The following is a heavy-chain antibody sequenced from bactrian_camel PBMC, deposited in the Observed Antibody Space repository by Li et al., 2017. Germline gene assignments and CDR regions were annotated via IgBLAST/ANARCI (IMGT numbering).Heavy chain of an antibody. CDR2: LHPSGGTT. V-gene: IGHV3S1*01. D-gene: IGHD1*01. J-gene: IGHJ6*01. Sequence: HVQLVESGGGSVQAGGSLRLSCVASGSTARTDCMGWFRQAPGQVREGVALLHPSGGTTYERSVKGRFTISRDNAKNTLYLQLNSLKTEDTAMYYCAKDYNGRWLEDFGYWGQGTQVTVS. CDR3: AKDYNGRWLEDFGY. CDR1: GSTARTDC.